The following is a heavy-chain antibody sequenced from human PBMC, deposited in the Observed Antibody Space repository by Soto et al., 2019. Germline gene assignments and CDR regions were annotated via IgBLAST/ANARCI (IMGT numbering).Heavy chain of an antibody. CDR1: GGSISSGDYY. D-gene: IGHD3-3*01. J-gene: IGHJ6*02. CDR2: IYHTGNT. Sequence: PSETLSLTCTVSGGSISSGDYYWSWIRQPPGKGLEWIGYIYHTGNTYYNPSLKSRVSISVDTSKNQFSLKLSSVTAADTAVYYCARAIITIFGVVTNTGNYYYGMDVWGQGTTVTVSS. V-gene: IGHV4-30-4*01. CDR3: ARAIITIFGVVTNTGNYYYGMDV.